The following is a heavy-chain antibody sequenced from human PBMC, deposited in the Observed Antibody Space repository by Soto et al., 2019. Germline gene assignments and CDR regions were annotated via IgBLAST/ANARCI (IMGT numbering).Heavy chain of an antibody. CDR3: ARDRDIVVVPAANYYYYYYMDV. J-gene: IGHJ6*03. Sequence: PGGSLRLSCAASGFTFSSYGMHWVRQAPGKGLEWVAVIWYDGSNKYYADSVKGRFTISRDNSKNTLYLQMNSLRAEDTAVYYCARDRDIVVVPAANYYYYYYMDVWGKGTTVTVSS. V-gene: IGHV3-33*01. D-gene: IGHD2-2*01. CDR2: IWYDGSNK. CDR1: GFTFSSYG.